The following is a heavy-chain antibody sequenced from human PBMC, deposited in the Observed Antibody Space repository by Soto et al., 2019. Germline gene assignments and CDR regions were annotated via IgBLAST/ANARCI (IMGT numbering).Heavy chain of an antibody. V-gene: IGHV1-18*04. D-gene: IGHD2-2*01. CDR1: GYTFTNYG. CDR2: ITGYNANT. J-gene: IGHJ6*02. Sequence: GASVKVSCKASGYTFTNYGISWVRQAPGQGLEWMGWITGYNANTNYPQKLQGRVTMTTDTATSTAYMGLRSLRFDDTAVYYCARDGEGCDTTSCNTYGMDVWGQGTTVTVSS. CDR3: ARDGEGCDTTSCNTYGMDV.